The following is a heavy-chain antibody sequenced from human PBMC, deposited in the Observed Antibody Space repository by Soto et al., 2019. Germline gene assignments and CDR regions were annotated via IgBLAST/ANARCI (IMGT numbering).Heavy chain of an antibody. CDR3: AKGLLAIVGTTLPRDAFDI. CDR1: GFSFTTYV. CDR2: IRPHGSYK. Sequence: QVQLVESGGGVVQPGRSLRLSCAASGFSFTTYVMHWVRQAPGKGLEWVAVIRPHGSYKYYGDAVKGRFTISRGTSKNAVDMEMNSLRPEDTAVYYCAKGLLAIVGTTLPRDAFDIWGQGTMVTVSS. J-gene: IGHJ3*02. D-gene: IGHD1-26*01. V-gene: IGHV3-30*02.